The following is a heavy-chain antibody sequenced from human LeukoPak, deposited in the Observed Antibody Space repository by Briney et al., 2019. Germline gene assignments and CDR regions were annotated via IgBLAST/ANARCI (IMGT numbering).Heavy chain of an antibody. D-gene: IGHD3-10*01. CDR3: ARDESYGSGSYAPDY. CDR2: INPNSGGT. V-gene: IGHV1-2*02. J-gene: IGHJ4*02. CDR1: GYTFTGYY. Sequence: GASVKVSCKASGYTFTGYYMHWVRQAPGQGLEWMGWINPNSGGTNYAQKFQGRVTMTRDTSISTAYMELSRLRSDDTAVYYCARDESYGSGSYAPDYWGQGTLVTVSS.